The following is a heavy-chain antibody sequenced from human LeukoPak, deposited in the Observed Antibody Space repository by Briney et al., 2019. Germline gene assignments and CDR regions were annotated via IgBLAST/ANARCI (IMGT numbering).Heavy chain of an antibody. CDR3: ARVPSKRASAAAPNWFDP. CDR1: GGSFSSYY. CDR2: INHSGST. V-gene: IGHV4-34*01. J-gene: IGHJ5*02. D-gene: IGHD6-13*01. Sequence: PSETLSLTCAVYGGSFSSYYWNWIRQPPGKGLEWIGEINHSGSTNYNPSLKSRVTISVDTSKNQFSLKLSSVTAADTAVYYCARVPSKRASAAAPNWFDPWGQGTLVTVSS.